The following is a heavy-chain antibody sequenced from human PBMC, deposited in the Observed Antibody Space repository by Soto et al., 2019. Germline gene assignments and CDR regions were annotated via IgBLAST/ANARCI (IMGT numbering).Heavy chain of an antibody. CDR1: GFTVSANY. CDR3: ARPPRGYSGYDY. V-gene: IGHV3-74*01. Sequence: PGGSLRLSCAASGFTVSANYMGWVRQALGKGLVWVSRINSDGSSTSYADSVKGRFTISRDNAKNTLYLQMNSLRAEDTAVYYCARPPRGYSGYDYWGQGTLVTVSS. J-gene: IGHJ4*02. CDR2: INSDGSST. D-gene: IGHD5-12*01.